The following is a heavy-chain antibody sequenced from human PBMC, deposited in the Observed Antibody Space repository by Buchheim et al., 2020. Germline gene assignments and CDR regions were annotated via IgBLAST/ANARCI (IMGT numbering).Heavy chain of an antibody. CDR3: ARTSIQYHFDS. D-gene: IGHD4-11*01. J-gene: IGHJ4*02. Sequence: QVQLQESGPGLVKPSETLSVTCTVSGGSVSSGNYYWSWILQPPGKGLEWIGYIYYSGSTNYSPSLQSRATISVDTSKDQFSLKLSSVTAADTAVYYCARTSIQYHFDSWGQGTL. V-gene: IGHV4-61*01. CDR2: IYYSGST. CDR1: GGSVSSGNYY.